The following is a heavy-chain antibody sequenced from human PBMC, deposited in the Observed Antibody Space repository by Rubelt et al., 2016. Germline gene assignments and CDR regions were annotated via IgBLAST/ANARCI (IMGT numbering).Heavy chain of an antibody. D-gene: IGHD2-8*02. CDR3: AKSGPGEVLFYFDY. V-gene: IGHV3-66*02. CDR2: TYSGGST. Sequence: EVQLLESGGGLVQPGGSLRLSCAAAGFTVSTNYMSWVRQVPGKGLEWVSITYSGGSTYSADSVKGRFTISRDNSKNTLYLQMNSLRAEDTAVYYCAKSGPGEVLFYFDYWGQGTPVTVSS. J-gene: IGHJ4*02. CDR1: GFTVSTNY.